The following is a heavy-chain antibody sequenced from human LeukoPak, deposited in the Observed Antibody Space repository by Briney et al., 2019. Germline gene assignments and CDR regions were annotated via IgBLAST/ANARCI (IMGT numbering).Heavy chain of an antibody. Sequence: SQTLSLTCTVSGGSISSGSYYWSWIRQPAGKGLEWIGRIYTSGSTNYNPSLKSRVTISVDTSKNQFSLKLSSVTAADTAVYYCAGRLNSSGYKNYYYYYMDVWGKGTTVTVSS. CDR3: AGRLNSSGYKNYYYYYMDV. V-gene: IGHV4-61*02. D-gene: IGHD3-22*01. J-gene: IGHJ6*03. CDR2: IYTSGST. CDR1: GGSISSGSYY.